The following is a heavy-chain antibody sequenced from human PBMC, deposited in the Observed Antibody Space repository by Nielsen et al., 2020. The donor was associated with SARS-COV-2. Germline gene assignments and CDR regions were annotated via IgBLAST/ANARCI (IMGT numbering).Heavy chain of an antibody. CDR1: GFTFDDYA. CDR2: ISWNSGSI. Sequence: GGSLRLSCAASGFTFDDYAMHWVRQAPGKGLEWVSGISWNSGSIGYADSVKGRFTISRDNAKNSLYLQINSLRAEDTALYYCAKDYGGWFYYFDYWGQGTLVTVSS. J-gene: IGHJ4*02. V-gene: IGHV3-9*01. D-gene: IGHD6-19*01. CDR3: AKDYGGWFYYFDY.